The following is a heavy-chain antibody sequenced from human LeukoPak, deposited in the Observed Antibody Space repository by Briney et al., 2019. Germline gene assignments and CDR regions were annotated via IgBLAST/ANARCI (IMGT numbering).Heavy chain of an antibody. CDR3: ASGHPPRYSGYDQWAFDI. D-gene: IGHD5-12*01. CDR2: IIPILGIA. Sequence: SVKFSCKAYGGTFSSYTISWVRQAPGQGLEWMGKIIPILGIANYAKKFQGRVTITADKSTSTAYMELSSLRSEDTAVYYCASGHPPRYSGYDQWAFDIWGQGTMVTVSS. V-gene: IGHV1-69*02. J-gene: IGHJ3*02. CDR1: GGTFSSYT.